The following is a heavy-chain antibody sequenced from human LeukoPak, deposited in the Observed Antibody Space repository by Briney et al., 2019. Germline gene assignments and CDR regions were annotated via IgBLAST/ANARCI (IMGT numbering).Heavy chain of an antibody. Sequence: ASVKVSCKASGYTFTGYYMHWVRQAPGQGLEWMGWINPNSGGTNYAQKFQGRVTMTRDTSTSTAYMELSRLRSDDTAVYYCASSSYVRATFGHQDYWGQGTLVTVSS. V-gene: IGHV1-2*02. J-gene: IGHJ4*02. CDR1: GYTFTGYY. CDR2: INPNSGGT. D-gene: IGHD1-26*01. CDR3: ASSSYVRATFGHQDY.